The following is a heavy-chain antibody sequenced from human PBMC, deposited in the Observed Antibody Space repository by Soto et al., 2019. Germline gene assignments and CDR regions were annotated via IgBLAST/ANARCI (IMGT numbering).Heavy chain of an antibody. V-gene: IGHV3-30*18. CDR2: ISYDGSNK. Sequence: QVQLVESGGGVVQPGRSLRLSCEASGFTFSSYGMHWVRQAPGKGLEWVAGISYDGSNKYYADSVKGRVTISSDNSKKTLYLQMNSLRAEDTAVYYCAKNAYCGGDCSPGDGNYYYYYMDVWGKGTTVTVSS. CDR3: AKNAYCGGDCSPGDGNYYYYYMDV. D-gene: IGHD2-21*01. CDR1: GFTFSSYG. J-gene: IGHJ6*03.